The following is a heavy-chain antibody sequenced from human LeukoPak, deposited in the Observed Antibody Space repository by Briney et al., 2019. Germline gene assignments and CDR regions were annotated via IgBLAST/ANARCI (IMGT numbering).Heavy chain of an antibody. CDR2: INQDGSEK. V-gene: IGHV3-7*02. Sequence: PGGSLRLSCAASGFTFSSYWMSWVRQTPGKGLEWVANINQDGSEKYYVDSVKGRFTISRDNAKNSLYLQMNSLRAEDTAVYYCARGGTGSYRHYYFDYWGQGTLVTVSS. CDR1: GFTFSSYW. J-gene: IGHJ4*02. D-gene: IGHD3-16*02. CDR3: ARGGTGSYRHYYFDY.